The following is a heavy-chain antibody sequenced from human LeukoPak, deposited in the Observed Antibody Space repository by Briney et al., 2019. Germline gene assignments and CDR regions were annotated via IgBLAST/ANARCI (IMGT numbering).Heavy chain of an antibody. CDR2: INPNSGGT. Sequence: ASVKVSCKASGYTFTGYYMHWVRQAPGQGLEWMGWINPNSGGTNYAQKFQGRVTMTRDTSISTAYMELSRLRSDDTAVYYCARDRDRLGYSGYENYYYMDVWGKGTTVTVSS. V-gene: IGHV1-2*02. J-gene: IGHJ6*03. D-gene: IGHD5-12*01. CDR3: ARDRDRLGYSGYENYYYMDV. CDR1: GYTFTGYY.